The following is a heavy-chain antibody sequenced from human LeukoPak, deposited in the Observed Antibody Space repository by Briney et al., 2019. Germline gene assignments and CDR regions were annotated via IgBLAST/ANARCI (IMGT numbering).Heavy chain of an antibody. Sequence: PGGSLRLSCAASGFTFSSYGMSWVRQAPGKGLEWVSALSGSGGRTYYADSVKGRFTISRDNSKNTLYLQMNSLRAEDTAVYYCAKGGSRLFSHIWGQGTMVTVSS. J-gene: IGHJ3*02. D-gene: IGHD3-3*01. CDR1: GFTFSSYG. CDR3: AKGGSRLFSHI. CDR2: LSGSGGRT. V-gene: IGHV3-23*01.